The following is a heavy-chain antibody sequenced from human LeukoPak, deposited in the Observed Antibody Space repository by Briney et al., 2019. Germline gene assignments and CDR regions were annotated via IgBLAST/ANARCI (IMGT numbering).Heavy chain of an antibody. J-gene: IGHJ4*02. CDR1: GGSISSGGYS. D-gene: IGHD6-13*01. CDR2: IYHSGST. CDR3: ARETYSSSWIDY. Sequence: SETLSLTCAVSGGSISSGGYSWSWIRQPPGKGLEWIGYIYHSGSTYYNPSLKSRVTISVDTSKNQFSLKLSSVTAADTAVYYCARETYSSSWIDYWGQGTLVTVSS. V-gene: IGHV4-30-2*01.